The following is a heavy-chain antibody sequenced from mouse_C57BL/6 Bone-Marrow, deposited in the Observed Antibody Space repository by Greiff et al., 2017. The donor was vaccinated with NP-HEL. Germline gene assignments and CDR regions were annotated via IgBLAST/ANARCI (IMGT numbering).Heavy chain of an antibody. CDR3: TTDGNYLYCAMDY. CDR1: GFNIKDDY. V-gene: IGHV14-4*01. J-gene: IGHJ4*01. CDR2: IDPENGDT. D-gene: IGHD2-1*01. Sequence: VQLKESGAELVRPGASVKLSCTASGFNIKDDYMHWVKQRPEQGLEWIGWIDPENGDTEYASKFQGKATITADTSSNTAYLQLSSLTSEDTAVYYCTTDGNYLYCAMDYWGRGTSVTVSS.